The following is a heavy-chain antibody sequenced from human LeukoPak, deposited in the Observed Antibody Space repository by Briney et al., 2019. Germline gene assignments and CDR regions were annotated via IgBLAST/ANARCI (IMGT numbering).Heavy chain of an antibody. J-gene: IGHJ4*02. CDR3: ARTSFFDC. Sequence: PGGSLRLSCAASGFAFSSYEMNWVRQAPGKGLQWVSYISTSGDTIYYADSVKGRFTISRDNAKRSLYLQVNSLRAEDTAVYFCARTSFFDCWGQGTLVTVSS. CDR2: ISTSGDTI. CDR1: GFAFSSYE. V-gene: IGHV3-48*03.